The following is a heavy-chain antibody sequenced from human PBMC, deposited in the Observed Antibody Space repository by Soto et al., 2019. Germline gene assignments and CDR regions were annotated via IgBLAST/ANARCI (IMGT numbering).Heavy chain of an antibody. CDR3: ARLGTTGGFDL. D-gene: IGHD3-16*01. CDR1: GFRFKSFV. V-gene: IGHV3-30*19. Sequence: QVQLVESGGGVVQPGTSLRLSCAASGFRFKSFVMHWVRQAPGKGLEWVAFTSYDGNNKDYGDSVKGRFTVSRDNSQNTLQLQMDFLRPEDTALYYCARLGTTGGFDLWGQGTLVSVSS. CDR2: TSYDGNNK. J-gene: IGHJ4*02.